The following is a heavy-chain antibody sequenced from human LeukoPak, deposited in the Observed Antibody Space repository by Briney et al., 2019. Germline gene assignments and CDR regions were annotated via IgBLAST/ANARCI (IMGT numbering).Heavy chain of an antibody. CDR2: INHSGST. D-gene: IGHD6-13*01. J-gene: IGHJ6*03. CDR3: ARGRASSSTWYSTYYYYFYMDV. CDR1: GGSFSGYY. Sequence: PSETLSLTCAVYGGSFSGYYWSWIRQPPGKGLEWIGEINHSGSTNYNPSLKSRVTISVDTSKNQFSLELSSATAADTAVYFCARGRASSSTWYSTYYYYFYMDVWGKGTTVTVSS. V-gene: IGHV4-34*01.